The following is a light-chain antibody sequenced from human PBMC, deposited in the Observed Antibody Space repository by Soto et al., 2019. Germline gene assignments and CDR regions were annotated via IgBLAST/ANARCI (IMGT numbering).Light chain of an antibody. CDR3: AAWDVSLNGLV. Sequence: QSVLTQSPSASGTPGQRVTFSCCGRSSNIAIKTVNWYQQVPGTAPKLLIYSDNQRPSGVPDRFSGSKSGTSASLAISGLQSEDEAAYYCAAWDVSLNGLVFGGGTKLTVL. CDR1: SSNIAIKT. V-gene: IGLV1-44*01. CDR2: SDN. J-gene: IGLJ2*01.